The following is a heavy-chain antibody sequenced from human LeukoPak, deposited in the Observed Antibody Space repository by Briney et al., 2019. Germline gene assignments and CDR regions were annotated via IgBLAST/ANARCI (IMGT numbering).Heavy chain of an antibody. D-gene: IGHD3-9*01. CDR2: IYYTGST. CDR1: GGSVSSTEFY. Sequence: SETLSLTCTVSGGSVSSTEFYWGWIRQPPGRGLQWTVNIYYTGSTYYNPSLNSRVTMSVDTSQNRFSLKMTSVTAADTAVYYCARLSKGRYFDYIFDYWGQGTLVTVSS. J-gene: IGHJ4*02. CDR3: ARLSKGRYFDYIFDY. V-gene: IGHV4-39*01.